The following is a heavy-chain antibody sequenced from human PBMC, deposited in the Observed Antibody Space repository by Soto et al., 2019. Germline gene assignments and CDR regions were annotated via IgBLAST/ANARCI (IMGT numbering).Heavy chain of an antibody. Sequence: SETLSLTCTVSGGSVNSYYWSWIRQPPGKGMEWIGYIFYSGSTNSNPSLKSRVTMSLDMSKNRFSLKLTSVTAADTAVYYCARVRPESCGGDCPHFDSWGQGTLVTVSS. CDR2: IFYSGST. CDR1: GGSVNSYY. V-gene: IGHV4-59*02. J-gene: IGHJ4*02. D-gene: IGHD2-21*02. CDR3: ARVRPESCGGDCPHFDS.